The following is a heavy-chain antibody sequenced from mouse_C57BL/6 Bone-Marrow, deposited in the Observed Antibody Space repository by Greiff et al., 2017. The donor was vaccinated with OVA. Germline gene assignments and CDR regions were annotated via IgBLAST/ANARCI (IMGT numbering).Heavy chain of an antibody. V-gene: IGHV3-6*01. CDR1: GYSITSGYY. CDR3: AREGWYFDV. Sequence: EVQRVESGPGLVKPSQSLSLTCSVTGYSITSGYYWNWIRQFPGNKLEWMGYISYDGSNNYNPSLKNRISITRDTSKNQFFLKLNSVTTEDTATYYCAREGWYFDVWGTGTTVTVSS. CDR2: ISYDGSN. J-gene: IGHJ1*03.